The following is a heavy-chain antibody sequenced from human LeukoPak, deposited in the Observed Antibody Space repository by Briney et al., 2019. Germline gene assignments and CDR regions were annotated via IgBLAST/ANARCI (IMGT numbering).Heavy chain of an antibody. CDR2: IYYSGST. J-gene: IGHJ4*02. V-gene: IGHV4-39*07. CDR3: ARDHPRFYFDY. Sequence: SETLSLTCTVSGGSISSSSYYWGWIRQPPGKGLEWIGSIYYSGSTYYNPSLKSRVTISVDTSKNQFSLKLSSVTAADTAVYYCARDHPRFYFDYWGQGTLVTVSS. D-gene: IGHD3-16*01. CDR1: GGSISSSSYY.